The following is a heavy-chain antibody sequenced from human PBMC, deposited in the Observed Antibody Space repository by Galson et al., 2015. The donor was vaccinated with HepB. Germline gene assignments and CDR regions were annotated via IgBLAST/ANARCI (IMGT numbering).Heavy chain of an antibody. CDR1: GFSLSTSGMC. CDR3: ARTRRYGSSWYSDY. Sequence: PALVKPTQTLTLTCTFSGFSLSTSGMCVSWIRQPPGKALEWLARIGWDDDKYHITSLKTTLTISKDTSKNQVFLTMTSMNPVDTATYHCARTRRYGSSWYSDYWGQGTLVTVSS. CDR2: IGWDDDK. J-gene: IGHJ4*02. D-gene: IGHD6-13*01. V-gene: IGHV2-70*11.